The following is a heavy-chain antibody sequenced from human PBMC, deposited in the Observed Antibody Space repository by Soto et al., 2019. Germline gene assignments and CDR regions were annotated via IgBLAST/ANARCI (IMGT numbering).Heavy chain of an antibody. CDR1: GGSISSSSYY. D-gene: IGHD6-6*01. Sequence: SETLSLTCTVSGGSISSSSYYWGWIRQPPGKGLEWIGSIYYSGSTYYNPSLKSRVTISVDTSKNQFSLKLSSVTAADTAVYYCAKHWYSGSSGWSAPGGQGTLVTVSS. J-gene: IGHJ5*02. CDR2: IYYSGST. V-gene: IGHV4-39*01. CDR3: AKHWYSGSSGWSAP.